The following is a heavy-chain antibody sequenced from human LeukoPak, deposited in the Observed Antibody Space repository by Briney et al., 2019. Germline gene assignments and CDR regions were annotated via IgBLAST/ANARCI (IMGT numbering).Heavy chain of an antibody. Sequence: ASVKVSCKASGYTFTGYYMHWVRQAPGQGLEWMGWINPNSGGTNYAQKFQGWVTMTRDTSISTAYMELSRLRSDDTAVYYCARELGSGLGEKAFDIWGQGTMVTVSS. J-gene: IGHJ3*02. CDR3: ARELGSGLGEKAFDI. V-gene: IGHV1-2*04. CDR2: INPNSGGT. D-gene: IGHD7-27*01. CDR1: GYTFTGYY.